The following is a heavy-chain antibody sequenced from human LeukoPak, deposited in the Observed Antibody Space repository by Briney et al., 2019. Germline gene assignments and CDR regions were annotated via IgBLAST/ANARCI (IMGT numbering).Heavy chain of an antibody. J-gene: IGHJ3*02. D-gene: IGHD4-11*01. Sequence: GGSLRLSCATSGFTFSSYNMNWVRQAPGKGLEWVSATSVRTNNRYHADSVKGRFTISGDNAKNSLYLQMNSLRAEDTAVYYCAREPTTTHDALDIWGPGTMVTVSS. CDR1: GFTFSSYN. CDR2: TSVRTNNR. V-gene: IGHV3-21*01. CDR3: AREPTTTHDALDI.